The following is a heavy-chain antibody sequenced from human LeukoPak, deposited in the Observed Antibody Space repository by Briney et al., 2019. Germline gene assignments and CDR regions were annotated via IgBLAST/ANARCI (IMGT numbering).Heavy chain of an antibody. CDR3: ARGGDDYGDYVPFDY. V-gene: IGHV1-8*03. D-gene: IGHD4-17*01. CDR2: MNPNSGNT. Sequence: GASVKVSCKASGYTFTSYDINWVRQATGQGLEWMGWMNPNSGNTGYAQKFQGRVTITRNTSISTAYMELSSLRSEDTAVYYCARGGDDYGDYVPFDYWGQGTLVTVSS. J-gene: IGHJ4*02. CDR1: GYTFTSYD.